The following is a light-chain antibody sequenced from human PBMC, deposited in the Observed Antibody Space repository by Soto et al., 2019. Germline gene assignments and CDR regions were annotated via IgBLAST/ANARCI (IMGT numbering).Light chain of an antibody. CDR3: QQYNKRPWT. V-gene: IGKV3-15*01. CDR1: QSISDT. CDR2: GAS. J-gene: IGKJ1*01. Sequence: VMTQSPAPLSLSPGGRATLSCRASQSISDTLAWYQQKPGQAPRLLIHGASTRATGFPARFSGSGSGTDFTFTISSLQSEDFATYYCQQYNKRPWTFGQGTKVDIK.